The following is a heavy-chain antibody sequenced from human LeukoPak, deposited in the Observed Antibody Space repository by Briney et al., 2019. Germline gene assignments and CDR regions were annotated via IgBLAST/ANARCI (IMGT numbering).Heavy chain of an antibody. V-gene: IGHV3-21*01. D-gene: IGHD4-17*01. CDR1: GFTFSSYS. Sequence: MAGGSLRLSCAASGFTFSSYSMNWVRQAPGKGLEWVSSISSSSSYIYYADSVKGRFTISRDNAKNSLYLQMNSLRAEDTAVYYCARGGYGDYSRIVVINWGQGTLVTVSS. CDR3: ARGGYGDYSRIVVIN. CDR2: ISSSSSYI. J-gene: IGHJ4*02.